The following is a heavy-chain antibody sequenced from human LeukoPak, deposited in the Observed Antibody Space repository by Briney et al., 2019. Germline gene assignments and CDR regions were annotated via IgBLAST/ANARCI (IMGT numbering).Heavy chain of an antibody. Sequence: GGSLRLSCASSGFIFSFYGMHWARQAPGKGLEWVAFIRSDGSIKYYADSVKGRFTISRDNSKNTLYLQMNSLRAEDTAVYFCARRSGVAVAGAFDYWGQGTLVTVSS. J-gene: IGHJ4*02. CDR1: GFIFSFYG. CDR3: ARRSGVAVAGAFDY. D-gene: IGHD6-19*01. V-gene: IGHV3-30*02. CDR2: IRSDGSIK.